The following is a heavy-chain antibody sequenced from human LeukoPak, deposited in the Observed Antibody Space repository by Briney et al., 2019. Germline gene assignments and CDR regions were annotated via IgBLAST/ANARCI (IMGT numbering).Heavy chain of an antibody. D-gene: IGHD5-24*01. CDR3: ARELPSSRDGYNYFDY. Sequence: SQTLSLTCTVSGGSISSGSYYWSWIRQPAGKGLEWIGRIYTSGSTNYNPSLKSRVTISVDTSKNQFSLKLSSVTAADTAVYYCARELPSSRDGYNYFDYWGQGTLVTVSS. CDR1: GGSISSGSYY. V-gene: IGHV4-61*02. CDR2: IYTSGST. J-gene: IGHJ4*02.